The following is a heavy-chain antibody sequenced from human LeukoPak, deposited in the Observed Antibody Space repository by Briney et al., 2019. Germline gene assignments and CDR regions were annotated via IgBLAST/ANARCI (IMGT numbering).Heavy chain of an antibody. J-gene: IGHJ4*02. Sequence: GGSLRLSCAASGFTLGKYWKHGVRHAPGKGLVWVSGIQSDGSSRTYADSVKGRFTISRDNAKNTLYLQMNSLRAEDTAVYYCAREAAVPNTVFDYWGQGSLVTVSS. CDR2: IQSDGSSR. CDR1: GFTLGKYW. D-gene: IGHD4-17*01. CDR3: AREAAVPNTVFDY. V-gene: IGHV3-74*01.